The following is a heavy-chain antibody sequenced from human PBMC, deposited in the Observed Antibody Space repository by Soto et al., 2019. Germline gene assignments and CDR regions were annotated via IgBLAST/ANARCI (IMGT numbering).Heavy chain of an antibody. V-gene: IGHV2-5*02. CDR2: IYWDDDK. CDR3: AHRPLDYNSYAPYFDY. Sequence: QITLRETGPTLVNPTQTLMLTCTLSGFSLTTDGAGVGWIRQPPGKALEWLALIYWDDDKRYSPSLRSRLTITKDTSKNQVVLTMTNVDPVDTAAYYCAHRPLDYNSYAPYFDYWGQGTLVTVSS. J-gene: IGHJ4*02. CDR1: GFSLTTDGAG. D-gene: IGHD4-4*01.